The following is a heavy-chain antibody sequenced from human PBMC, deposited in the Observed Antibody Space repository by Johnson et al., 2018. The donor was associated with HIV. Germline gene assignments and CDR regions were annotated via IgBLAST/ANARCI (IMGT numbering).Heavy chain of an antibody. V-gene: IGHV3-11*04. CDR2: ISRSGNSM. CDR3: ARAPEVRGVDAFDV. Sequence: QVQLVESGGALVQPGRSLRLSCAASGFTFSDYYMSWIRQAPGKGLEWVSYISRSGNSMYYADSVKGRFTISRDNAKNSLYLQMNILRAEDTAVYYCARAPEVRGVDAFDVWGQGTMVTVSS. CDR1: GFTFSDYY. D-gene: IGHD3-10*01. J-gene: IGHJ3*01.